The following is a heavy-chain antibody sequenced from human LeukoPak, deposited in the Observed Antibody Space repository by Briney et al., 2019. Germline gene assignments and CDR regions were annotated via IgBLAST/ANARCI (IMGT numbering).Heavy chain of an antibody. CDR3: AKGHVAVTTAFHDY. CDR2: ISGSGGST. J-gene: IGHJ4*02. V-gene: IGHV3-23*01. CDR1: GFSFSSYA. Sequence: GGSLRLSCAASGFSFSSYAMSWVRQVPGKGLEWVSVISGSGGSTYYADPVKGRFTISRDNSKNTLYLQMNSLRAEDTAVYYCAKGHVAVTTAFHDYWGQGTLVTVSS. D-gene: IGHD4-17*01.